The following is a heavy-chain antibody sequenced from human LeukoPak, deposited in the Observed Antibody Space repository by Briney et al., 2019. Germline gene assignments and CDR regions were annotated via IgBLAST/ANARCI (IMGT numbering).Heavy chain of an antibody. CDR3: ATPKVAGPFDY. CDR2: IYYNRGT. CDR1: SDSISNSAYH. Sequence: SETLSLTCTVSSDSISNSAYHWGWIRQPPGRGLEWIGTIYYNRGTYYNPSLKSRVTISVDTSKNQFSLKLSSVTAADTAVYYCATPKVAGPFDYWGQGTLVTVSS. J-gene: IGHJ4*02. V-gene: IGHV4-39*01. D-gene: IGHD6-19*01.